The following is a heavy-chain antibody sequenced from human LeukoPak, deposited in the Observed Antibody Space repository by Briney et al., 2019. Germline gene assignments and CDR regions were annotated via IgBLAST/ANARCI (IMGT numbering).Heavy chain of an antibody. V-gene: IGHV3-30*18. CDR2: ISYDGSNK. D-gene: IGHD3-10*01. CDR1: GFTFSSYG. CDR3: AKDSVVRGVTSSFTHYYYYYYGMDV. J-gene: IGHJ6*02. Sequence: PGGSLRLSCAASGFTFSSYGMHWVRQAPGKGLEWVAVISYDGSNKYYADSVKGRFTISRDNSKNTLYLQMNSLRAEDTAVYYCAKDSVVRGVTSSFTHYYYYYYGMDVWGQGTTVTVSS.